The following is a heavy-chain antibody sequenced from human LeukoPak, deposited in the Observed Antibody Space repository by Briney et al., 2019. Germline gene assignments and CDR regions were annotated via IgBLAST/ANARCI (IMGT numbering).Heavy chain of an antibody. CDR1: GYTFISYV. CDR2: IDTYGGSK. CDR3: ARPNTDSAGYYFGC. V-gene: IGHV1-18*01. Sequence: GASVKVSCKASGYTFISYVVSWVRQAPGQGLDWMGWIDTYGGSKNNAQNLQGRVTVTTDTYTTAVYMELRKLRDDNTAVYYCARPNTDSAGYYFGCWGQGTLVTVSS. D-gene: IGHD6-13*01. J-gene: IGHJ4*02.